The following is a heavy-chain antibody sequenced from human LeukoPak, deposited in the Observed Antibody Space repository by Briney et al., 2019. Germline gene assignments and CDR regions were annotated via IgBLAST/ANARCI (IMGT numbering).Heavy chain of an antibody. CDR3: ARGVPAANGNY. V-gene: IGHV1-69*04. Sequence: SVKVSCKASGGTFISYAISWVRQAPGQGLEWMGRIIPILGIANYAQKFQGRVTITADKSTSTAYMELSSLRSEDTAVYYCARGVPAANGNYWGQGTLVTVSS. D-gene: IGHD2-2*01. CDR2: IIPILGIA. J-gene: IGHJ4*02. CDR1: GGTFISYA.